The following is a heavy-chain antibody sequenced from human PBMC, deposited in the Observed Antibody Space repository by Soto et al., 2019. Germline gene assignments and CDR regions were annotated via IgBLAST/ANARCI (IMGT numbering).Heavy chain of an antibody. Sequence: SLRLSCAASGFTFSSYGMHWVRQAPGKGLEWVAVIWYDGSNKYYADSVKGRFTISRDNSKNTLYLQMNSLRAEDTAVYYCARGRNYGGVYARYYYYYYGMDVWGQGTTVTVSS. CDR2: IWYDGSNK. J-gene: IGHJ6*02. V-gene: IGHV3-33*01. D-gene: IGHD2-8*01. CDR3: ARGRNYGGVYARYYYYYYGMDV. CDR1: GFTFSSYG.